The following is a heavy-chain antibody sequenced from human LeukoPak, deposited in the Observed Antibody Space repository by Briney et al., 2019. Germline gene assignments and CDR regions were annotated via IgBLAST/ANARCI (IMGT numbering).Heavy chain of an antibody. CDR3: AKGGRDIVVVPATMARYYFYYMDV. D-gene: IGHD2-2*01. CDR1: GFTFSDYY. CDR2: ISGNGEII. V-gene: IGHV3-23*01. J-gene: IGHJ6*03. Sequence: PGGSLRLSCAASGFTFSDYYMSWIRQAPGKGLEWVSAISGNGEIIHYADSVKGRFTISRDNSKNTLYLLMSSLRAEDTAVYYCAKGGRDIVVVPATMARYYFYYMDVWGKATTVTVSS.